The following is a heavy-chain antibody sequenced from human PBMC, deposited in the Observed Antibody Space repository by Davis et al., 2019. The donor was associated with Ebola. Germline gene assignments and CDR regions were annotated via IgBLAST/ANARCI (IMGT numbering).Heavy chain of an antibody. J-gene: IGHJ4*02. CDR2: ISAYNGNT. D-gene: IGHD3-22*01. CDR3: ARDLGMIVAYYFDY. CDR1: GYTFTSYG. Sequence: ASVKVFCKAPGYTFTSYGISWVRQAPGQGLEWMGWISAYNGNTNYAQKLQGRVTMTTDTSTSTAYMELRSLRSDDTAVYYCARDLGMIVAYYFDYWGQGTLVTVSS. V-gene: IGHV1-18*01.